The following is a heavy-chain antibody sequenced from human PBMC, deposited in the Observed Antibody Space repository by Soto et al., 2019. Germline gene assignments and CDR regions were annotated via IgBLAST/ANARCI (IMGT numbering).Heavy chain of an antibody. CDR2: ISYDGNSQ. J-gene: IGHJ6*01. Sequence: QVQLVESGGGVVRPGKSLRLYCAASGFAFKNYAMHWVRQAPGQGLEGVAHISYDGNSQYYPDSVKGRFTISRDNTQDTLYLQKNTPSLEDTALYFCANTGPSRVGREVWGQGTTVIVSS. V-gene: IGHV3-30*18. CDR3: ANTGPSRVGREV. D-gene: IGHD1-26*01. CDR1: GFAFKNYA.